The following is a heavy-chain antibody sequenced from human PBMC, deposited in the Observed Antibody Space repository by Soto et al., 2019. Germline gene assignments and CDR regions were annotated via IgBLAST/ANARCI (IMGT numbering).Heavy chain of an antibody. CDR2: IYYSGST. D-gene: IGHD1-7*01. V-gene: IGHV4-59*01. CDR3: ARNYGHAFDI. CDR1: GGSISSYY. J-gene: IGHJ3*02. Sequence: SETLSLTCTVSGGSISSYYWSWIRQPPGKRLERIGYIYYSGSTNYNPSLKSRVTISVDTSKNQFSLKLSSVTAADTAVYYCARNYGHAFDIWGQGTMVIVSS.